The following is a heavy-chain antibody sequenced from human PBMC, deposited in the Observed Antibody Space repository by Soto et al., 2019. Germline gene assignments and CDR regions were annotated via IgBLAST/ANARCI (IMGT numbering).Heavy chain of an antibody. CDR3: APLFGACDY. V-gene: IGHV3-30*03. CDR1: EFTLSSYG. Sequence: QVQLVESGGGGVQPGRSLRLSCTASEFTLSSYGIHWVRQAPGKGLVWVAVKSYDGRNKYYADSVKGRFTISSDNSTNTLYLPMNILRAEHTAVYYCAPLFGACDYSAQGTLVTFS. J-gene: IGHJ4*02. D-gene: IGHD3-10*02. CDR2: KSYDGRNK.